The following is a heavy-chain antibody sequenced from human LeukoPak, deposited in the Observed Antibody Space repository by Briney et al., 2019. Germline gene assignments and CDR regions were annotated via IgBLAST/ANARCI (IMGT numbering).Heavy chain of an antibody. CDR2: IYSGGST. V-gene: IGHV3-66*01. CDR3: AKCSGYYPHYEDY. D-gene: IGHD3-22*01. CDR1: GFTVSSNY. Sequence: GGSLRLSCAASGFTVSSNYMSWVRQAPGKGLEWVSVIYSGGSTYYADSVKGRFTISRDNSKNTVYLQMNSLRAEDTAVYYCAKCSGYYPHYEDYWGQGTLVTVSS. J-gene: IGHJ4*02.